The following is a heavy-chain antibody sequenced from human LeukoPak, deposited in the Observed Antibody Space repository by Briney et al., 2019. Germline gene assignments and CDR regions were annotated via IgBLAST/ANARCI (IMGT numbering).Heavy chain of an antibody. D-gene: IGHD3-16*01. J-gene: IGHJ4*02. V-gene: IGHV3-74*01. CDR2: IHLDGRPT. Sequence: GGSLRLSCAASGFTFSSYWMHWAPQRPGKGVVWVSRIHLDGRPTNHADSVKGRVPLSGDNAKNTLSLEMNSLRPEDTAVYYCARGGSPSDYWGQGTLVSVSS. CDR1: GFTFSSYW. CDR3: ARGGSPSDY.